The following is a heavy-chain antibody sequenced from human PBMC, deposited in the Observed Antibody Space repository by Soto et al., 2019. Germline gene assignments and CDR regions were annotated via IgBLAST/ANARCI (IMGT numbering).Heavy chain of an antibody. Sequence: GASVKVSCKASGYTFTSYYKHWVRQAPGQGLEWMGIINPSGGSTSYAQKFQGRVTMTRDTSTSTVYMELSSLRSEDTAVYYCARPSGYSGYDSDFDYWGQGTLVTVSS. D-gene: IGHD5-12*01. V-gene: IGHV1-46*01. CDR2: INPSGGST. CDR1: GYTFTSYY. J-gene: IGHJ4*02. CDR3: ARPSGYSGYDSDFDY.